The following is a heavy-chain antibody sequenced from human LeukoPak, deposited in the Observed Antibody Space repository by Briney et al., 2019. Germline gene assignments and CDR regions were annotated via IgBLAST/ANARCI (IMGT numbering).Heavy chain of an antibody. D-gene: IGHD2-21*02. CDR3: ARDNLLLAYCGGDCYYFDY. Sequence: SVKVSCQASGVTSSSYAMSLVRQAPGQGLEWMGGIIPIFGTANYAQKFQGRVTITADESTSTAYMELSSLRSEDTAVYYCARDNLLLAYCGGDCYYFDYWGQGTLVTVSS. CDR2: IIPIFGTA. CDR1: GVTSSSYA. J-gene: IGHJ4*02. V-gene: IGHV1-69*13.